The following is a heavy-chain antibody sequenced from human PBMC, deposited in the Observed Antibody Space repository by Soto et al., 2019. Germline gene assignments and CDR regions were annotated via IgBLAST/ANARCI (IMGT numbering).Heavy chain of an antibody. CDR3: TTDSGSYYGGAFDI. J-gene: IGHJ3*02. CDR1: AFTFSNAW. CDR2: IKSKTDGGTT. V-gene: IGHV3-15*07. Sequence: PGLSLRLSCERSAFTFSNAWMNWVLQNPVKVLEWVGRIKSKTDGGTTDYAAPVKGRFTISRDDSKNTLYLQMNSLKTEDTAVYYCTTDSGSYYGGAFDIWGQGTMVTVSS. D-gene: IGHD1-26*01.